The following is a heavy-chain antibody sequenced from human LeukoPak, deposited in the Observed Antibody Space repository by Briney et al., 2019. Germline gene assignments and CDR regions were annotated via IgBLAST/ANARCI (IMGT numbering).Heavy chain of an antibody. CDR1: GDSISSRNIY. Sequence: SETLSLTCNVSGDSISSRNIYWGWIRQAPGKGLEWIGTVYHSGRTYYNPSLETRVIISADTSKTQLSLGLSSVTAADTALYYCARHLYFYGSGSRYFDFWGQGTLVTVSS. J-gene: IGHJ4*02. CDR2: VYHSGRT. D-gene: IGHD3-10*01. CDR3: ARHLYFYGSGSRYFDF. V-gene: IGHV4-39*01.